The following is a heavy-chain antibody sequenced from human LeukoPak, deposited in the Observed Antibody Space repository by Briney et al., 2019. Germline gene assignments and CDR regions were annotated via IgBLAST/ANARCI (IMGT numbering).Heavy chain of an antibody. CDR1: GFTFSSYG. CDR2: ISYDGSDK. Sequence: PGGSLRLSCAASGFTFSSYGMHWVRQAPGKGLEWVAVISYDGSDKYYADSVKGRFTISRDNSKNTLSLQMNSLRAEDTAVYYCAKDLVAVAGVRGFDYWGQGTLVTVSS. D-gene: IGHD6-19*01. V-gene: IGHV3-30*18. CDR3: AKDLVAVAGVRGFDY. J-gene: IGHJ4*02.